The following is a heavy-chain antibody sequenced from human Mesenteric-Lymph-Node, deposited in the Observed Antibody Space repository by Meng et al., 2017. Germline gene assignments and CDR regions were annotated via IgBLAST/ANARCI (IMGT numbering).Heavy chain of an antibody. CDR2: IYYSGST. V-gene: IGHV4-59*01. CDR1: GGPISRYD. Sequence: SDTRSSTCTVPGGPISRYDWSWTRQPPGKGLEWIGYIYYSGSTNYNRSLKSRVTILVDTSKNQFSLKLSSVTAADTAVYYCAREGYSGYDANYFDYWGQGTLVTVTS. J-gene: IGHJ4*02. CDR3: AREGYSGYDANYFDY. D-gene: IGHD5-12*01.